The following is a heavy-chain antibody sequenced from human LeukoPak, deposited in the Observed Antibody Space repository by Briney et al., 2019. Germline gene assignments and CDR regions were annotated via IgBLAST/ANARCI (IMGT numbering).Heavy chain of an antibody. CDR1: GFTFSSYS. D-gene: IGHD6-13*01. CDR3: AKSRVATGTFYFDY. Sequence: GSLRLSCVASGFTFSSYSMSWVRQAPGKGLEWVSGISGSGGTTYYADPVKGRFTISRDDSKSTMYLQMNNLRVEDTAVYYCAKSRVATGTFYFDYWGQGTLVTVSS. CDR2: ISGSGGTT. J-gene: IGHJ4*02. V-gene: IGHV3-23*01.